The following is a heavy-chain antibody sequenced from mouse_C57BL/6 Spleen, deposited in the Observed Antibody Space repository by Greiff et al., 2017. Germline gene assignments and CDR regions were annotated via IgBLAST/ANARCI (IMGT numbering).Heavy chain of an antibody. CDR1: GYTFTDHT. CDR3: ARSPYYYGSSLWYFDV. V-gene: IGHV1-78*01. Sequence: VKLQESDAELVKPGASVKISCKVSGYTFTDHTIHWMKQRPEQGLEWIGYIYPRDGSTKYNEKFKGKATLTADKSSSTAYMQLNSLTSEDSAVYFCARSPYYYGSSLWYFDVWGTGTTVTVSS. D-gene: IGHD1-1*01. J-gene: IGHJ1*03. CDR2: IYPRDGST.